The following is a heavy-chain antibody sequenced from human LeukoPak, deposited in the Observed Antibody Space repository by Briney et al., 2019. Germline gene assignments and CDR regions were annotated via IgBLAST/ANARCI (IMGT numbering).Heavy chain of an antibody. V-gene: IGHV3-30*18. J-gene: IGHJ6*02. CDR3: AKDGQNYVDYYYGMDV. CDR1: GFTFSSYG. CDR2: ISYDGSNK. D-gene: IGHD1-7*01. Sequence: GGSLRLSCAASGFTFSSYGMHWVRQAPGKGLEWVAVISYDGSNKYYADSVKGRFTISRDNSKNTLYLQMNSLRAEDTAVYYCAKDGQNYVDYYYGMDVWGQGTTVTVSS.